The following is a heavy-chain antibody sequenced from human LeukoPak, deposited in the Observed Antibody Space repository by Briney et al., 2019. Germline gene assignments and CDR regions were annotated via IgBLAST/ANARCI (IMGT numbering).Heavy chain of an antibody. CDR3: ARTSGDPFDY. J-gene: IGHJ4*02. V-gene: IGHV3-7*01. D-gene: IGHD4-17*01. CDR1: GFPFSTYW. Sequence: GGSLRLSCAASGFPFSTYWMSWSARPPGRGWSGVANINEDGGEKYYADSVKGRFTISRDNARNSLYVQMNNLRAEDTAVYYCARTSGDPFDYWGQGTLVAVSS. CDR2: INEDGGEK.